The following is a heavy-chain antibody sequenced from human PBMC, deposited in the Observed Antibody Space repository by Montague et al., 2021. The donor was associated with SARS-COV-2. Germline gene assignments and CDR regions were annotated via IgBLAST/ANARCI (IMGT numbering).Heavy chain of an antibody. D-gene: IGHD3-9*01. V-gene: IGHV4-31*03. CDR1: GGSISSGGYY. Sequence: TLSLTCTVSGGSISSGGYYWSWIRQHPGKSLEWIGYIYYSGSTYYNPSLKSRVTISVDTSKNQFSLKLSSVTAADTAVYYCARAAPWSFRDILTGYYYYGMDVWGQGTTVTVSS. CDR2: IYYSGST. CDR3: ARAAPWSFRDILTGYYYYGMDV. J-gene: IGHJ6*02.